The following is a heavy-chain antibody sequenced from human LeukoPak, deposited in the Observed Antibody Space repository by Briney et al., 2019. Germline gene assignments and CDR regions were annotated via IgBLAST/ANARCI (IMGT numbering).Heavy chain of an antibody. V-gene: IGHV3-11*01. J-gene: IGHJ6*03. D-gene: IGHD2-15*01. Sequence: PGGSLRFSGAASGFTFSDYYMSWLRQAPGKGLEWVSYINSSGSTIYYAYSVKGRFTISRDNAKNSLYLQMNSLRAEDTAVYYCGSRATQLLLRYYYYYMDVWGKGTTVTVSS. CDR3: GSRATQLLLRYYYYYMDV. CDR1: GFTFSDYY. CDR2: INSSGSTI.